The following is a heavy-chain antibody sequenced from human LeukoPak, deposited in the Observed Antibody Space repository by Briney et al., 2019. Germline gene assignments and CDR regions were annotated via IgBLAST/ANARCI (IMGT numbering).Heavy chain of an antibody. D-gene: IGHD6-19*01. CDR1: GFTFSSYA. V-gene: IGHV3-30*04. CDR2: ISYDGSNK. CDR3: ARDYSSGWYGY. J-gene: IGHJ4*02. Sequence: GGSLRLSCAASGFTFSSYAMHWVRQAPGKGLEWVAVISYDGSNKYYADSVKGRFTISRDNSKNSLYLQMNSLRAEDTAVYYCARDYSSGWYGYWGQGTLVTVSS.